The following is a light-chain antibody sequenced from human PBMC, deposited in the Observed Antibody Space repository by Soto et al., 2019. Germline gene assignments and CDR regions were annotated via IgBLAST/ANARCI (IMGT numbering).Light chain of an antibody. V-gene: IGKV3-20*01. J-gene: IGKJ1*01. CDR2: DTS. CDR3: QQYGSSST. CDR1: QSVSSSY. Sequence: EIVLTQSPGTPSLSPGERATLSCRASQSVSSSYLAWLQHKPGQAPRLLIYDTSSRATGIPDRFSGSGSGTDFTLTISRLEPEDFAVYYCQQYGSSSTFGQGTKVDIK.